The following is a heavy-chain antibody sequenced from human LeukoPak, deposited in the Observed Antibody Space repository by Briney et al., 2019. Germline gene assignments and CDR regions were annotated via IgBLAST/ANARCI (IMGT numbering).Heavy chain of an antibody. D-gene: IGHD6-13*01. Sequence: GGSLRLSCAASGFTFSSYSMNWVRQAPGKGLEWVSSISSSSSYIYYADSVKGRFTISRGNAKNSLYLQMNSLRAEDTAVYYCARGAIAAAGKAYLDYWGQGTLVTVS. CDR2: ISSSSSYI. V-gene: IGHV3-21*01. J-gene: IGHJ4*02. CDR1: GFTFSSYS. CDR3: ARGAIAAAGKAYLDY.